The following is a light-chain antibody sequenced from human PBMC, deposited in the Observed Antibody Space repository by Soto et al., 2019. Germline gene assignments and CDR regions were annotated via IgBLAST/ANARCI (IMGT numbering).Light chain of an antibody. CDR3: SSYTSRSVL. V-gene: IGLV2-14*01. Sequence: QSALTQPASVSGSPGQSITISCTGTSSDVGGYNYVSWYQQHPGKAPKLMIYNVNNRPSGVSNRFSGSKSGNTASLTISGLQAEDEADYYCSSYTSRSVLFGGGTKLTV. CDR2: NVN. CDR1: SSDVGGYNY. J-gene: IGLJ2*01.